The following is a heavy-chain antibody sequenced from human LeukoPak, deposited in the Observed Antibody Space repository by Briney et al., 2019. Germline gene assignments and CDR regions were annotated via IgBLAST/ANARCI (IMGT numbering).Heavy chain of an antibody. Sequence: PGGSLRLSCAASGFTFNNYIMNWVRQAPGKGLEWVSSISSSSDYIYYADSVKGRFTISRDNAKNSLYLQMNSLRAEDTAVYYCARDRLWFDPWGQGTLVTVSS. CDR2: ISSSSDYI. CDR1: GFTFNNYI. J-gene: IGHJ5*02. V-gene: IGHV3-21*01. CDR3: ARDRLWFDP.